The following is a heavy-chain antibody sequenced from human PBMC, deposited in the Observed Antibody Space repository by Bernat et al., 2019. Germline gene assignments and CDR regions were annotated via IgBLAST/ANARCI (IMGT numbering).Heavy chain of an antibody. D-gene: IGHD3-3*01. J-gene: IGHJ4*02. Sequence: EVQLVESGGGLIQPGGSLRLSCAASGFTVSSNYMSWVRQAPGKGLEWVSVIYSGGSTYYADSVKGRFTISRDNSKNTLYLQMNSLRAEDTAVYYCARIAEFWSGYGGFDYWGQGTLVTVSS. CDR2: IYSGGST. V-gene: IGHV3-53*01. CDR3: ARIAEFWSGYGGFDY. CDR1: GFTVSSNY.